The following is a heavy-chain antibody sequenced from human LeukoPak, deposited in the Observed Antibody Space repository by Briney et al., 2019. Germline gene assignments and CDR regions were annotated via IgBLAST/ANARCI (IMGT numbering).Heavy chain of an antibody. Sequence: WASVKVSCKASGYTFTSYGISWVRQAPGQRLEWMGWISAYNGNTNYAQKLQGRVTMTTDTSTSTAYMELRSLRSDDTAVYYCARGGEMATIVWREFDYWGQGTLVTVSS. D-gene: IGHD5-24*01. CDR3: ARGGEMATIVWREFDY. CDR2: ISAYNGNT. V-gene: IGHV1-18*01. CDR1: GYTFTSYG. J-gene: IGHJ4*02.